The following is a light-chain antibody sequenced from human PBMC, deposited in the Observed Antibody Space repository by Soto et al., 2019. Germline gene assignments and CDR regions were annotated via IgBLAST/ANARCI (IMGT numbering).Light chain of an antibody. CDR2: DND. V-gene: IGLV1-51*01. CDR3: GTWDSSLSVAV. CDR1: SSNIGDNY. J-gene: IGLJ7*01. Sequence: QSELTQPPSVSAAAGQKVTISCSGSSSNIGDNYVSWYQQVPGTAPKLLIYDNDQRSSGTPDRFSAYKSGTSATLGITGFQTGDEADYYCGTWDSSLSVAVFGGGTQLTVL.